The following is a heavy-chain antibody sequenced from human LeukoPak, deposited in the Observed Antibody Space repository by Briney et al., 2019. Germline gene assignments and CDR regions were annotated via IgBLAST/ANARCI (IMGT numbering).Heavy chain of an antibody. CDR3: ARDHEEGVSGTTLIRGSNFDY. CDR2: IKQDGSEK. V-gene: IGHV3-7*01. J-gene: IGHJ4*02. Sequence: PGGSLRLSCAASGFSFSSYWMSWVRQAPGKGLEWVANIKQDGSEKYYVDSVKGRFTISRDNAKNSLYLQMNSLRAEDTAVYYCARDHEEGVSGTTLIRGSNFDYWGQGTLVTVSS. CDR1: GFSFSSYW. D-gene: IGHD1-1*01.